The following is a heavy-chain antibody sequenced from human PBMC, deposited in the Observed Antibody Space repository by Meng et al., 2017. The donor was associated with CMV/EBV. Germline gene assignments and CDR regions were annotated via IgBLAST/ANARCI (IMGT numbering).Heavy chain of an antibody. Sequence: SVKVSCKASGGTFSSYAISWVRQAPGQGLEWMGGIIPIFGTANYAQKFQGRVTITTDESTSTAYMKLSSLRSEDTAVYYCARRGSSPPPARNRAGYYYYYGMDVWGQGTTVTVSS. V-gene: IGHV1-69*05. CDR1: GGTFSSYA. CDR3: ARRGSSPPPARNRAGYYYYYGMDV. D-gene: IGHD6-6*01. J-gene: IGHJ6*02. CDR2: IIPIFGTA.